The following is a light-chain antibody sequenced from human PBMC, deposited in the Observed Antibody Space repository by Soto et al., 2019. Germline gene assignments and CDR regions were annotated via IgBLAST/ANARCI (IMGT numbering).Light chain of an antibody. CDR2: LGS. V-gene: IGKV2-28*01. CDR3: MQALQTPRT. CDR1: QSLLHSNGYNY. J-gene: IGKJ3*01. Sequence: DLVMTPSPLSLPVTPGEPASISCRSSQSLLHSNGYNYLDWYLQKPGQSPQLLIYLGSNRASGVPDRFSGSGSGTDFTLKISRVEAEDVGVYYCMQALQTPRTFGPGTKVDIK.